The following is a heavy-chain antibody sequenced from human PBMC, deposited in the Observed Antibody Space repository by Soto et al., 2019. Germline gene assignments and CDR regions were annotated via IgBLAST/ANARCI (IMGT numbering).Heavy chain of an antibody. CDR3: AKVPYYDILYQFDY. D-gene: IGHD3-9*01. Sequence: AGGSLRLSCAAPGFTFSSYAMSWVRPAPGKGLEWVSAISGSGGSTYYADSVKGRFTISRDNSKNTLYLQMNSLRAEDTAVYYCAKVPYYDILYQFDYWGQGTLVTVS. V-gene: IGHV3-23*01. J-gene: IGHJ4*02. CDR2: ISGSGGST. CDR1: GFTFSSYA.